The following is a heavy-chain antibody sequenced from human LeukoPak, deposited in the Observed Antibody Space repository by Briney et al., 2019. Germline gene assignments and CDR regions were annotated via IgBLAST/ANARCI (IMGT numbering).Heavy chain of an antibody. CDR2: IYYSGST. V-gene: IGHV4-39*07. CDR1: GGSISSSFYY. J-gene: IGHJ4*02. CDR3: ARVAYCGGDCYPGDGSFDY. Sequence: SETLSLTCTVSGGSISSSFYYWGWIRQPPVKGLEWIGSIYYSGSTYYNPSLKSRVTISLDTSKNQFSLKLRSVTAADTAVYYCARVAYCGGDCYPGDGSFDYWGQGTLVTVSS. D-gene: IGHD2-21*02.